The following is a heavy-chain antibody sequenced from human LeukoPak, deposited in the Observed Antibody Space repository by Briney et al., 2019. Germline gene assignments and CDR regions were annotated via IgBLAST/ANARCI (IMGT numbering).Heavy chain of an antibody. CDR2: ISGSGGST. J-gene: IGHJ4*02. Sequence: AGGSLRLSCAASGFTFSSYARSWVRQAPGKGLEWVSAISGSGGSTYYADSVKGRFTISRDNSKNTLYLQMNSLRAEDTAVYYCAKDRRRGIAVAGNNYWGQGTLVTVSS. CDR3: AKDRRRGIAVAGNNY. CDR1: GFTFSSYA. D-gene: IGHD6-19*01. V-gene: IGHV3-23*01.